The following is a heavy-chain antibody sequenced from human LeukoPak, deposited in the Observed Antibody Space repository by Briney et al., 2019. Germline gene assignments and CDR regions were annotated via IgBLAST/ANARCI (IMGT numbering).Heavy chain of an antibody. V-gene: IGHV3-15*01. Sequence: GGSLRLSCAASGFIFRNAWLTWVRQAPGKGLEWVGRIKSKSDGGTTDYAASAKGRFSISRDDSKNTLFLQMNSLKTEDAAVYYCATGRPTYSDYVWGNYRYNFFYYYMDVWGKGTTVTVSS. CDR3: ATGRPTYSDYVWGNYRYNFFYYYMDV. CDR2: IKSKSDGGTT. D-gene: IGHD3-16*02. J-gene: IGHJ6*03. CDR1: GFIFRNAW.